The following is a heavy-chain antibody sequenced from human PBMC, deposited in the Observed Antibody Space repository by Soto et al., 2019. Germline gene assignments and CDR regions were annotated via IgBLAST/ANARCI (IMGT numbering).Heavy chain of an antibody. Sequence: SLRLSCVASGLTFEDYSLHWVRQVPGKGLEWVAGISGNSGSSGYADSVRGRFTVSRGNAKNSLFLQMSSLSPEDTALYYCTKRRSARPGFDAFDLWGQGTMVTVSS. D-gene: IGHD3-10*01. CDR3: TKRRSARPGFDAFDL. J-gene: IGHJ3*01. CDR2: ISGNSGSS. V-gene: IGHV3-9*01. CDR1: GLTFEDYS.